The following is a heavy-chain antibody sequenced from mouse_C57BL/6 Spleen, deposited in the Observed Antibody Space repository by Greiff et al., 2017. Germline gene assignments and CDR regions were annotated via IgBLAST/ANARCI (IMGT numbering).Heavy chain of an antibody. CDR3: ASGSGGFAY. CDR2: IYPGSGST. V-gene: IGHV1-55*01. Sequence: QVQLQQPGAELVKPGASVKMSCKASGYTFTSYWITWVKQKPGQGLEWIGDIYPGSGSTNYNEKFKSKATLTVDKSSSTAYMQLSSLTSEDSAVYYCASGSGGFAYWGQGTLVTVSA. J-gene: IGHJ3*01. CDR1: GYTFTSYW.